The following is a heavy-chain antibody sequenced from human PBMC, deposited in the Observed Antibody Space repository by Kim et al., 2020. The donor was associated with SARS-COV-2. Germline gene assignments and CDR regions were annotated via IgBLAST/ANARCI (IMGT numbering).Heavy chain of an antibody. D-gene: IGHD4-17*01. CDR1: GFTFSSYG. CDR2: ISYDGSNK. Sequence: GGSLRLSCAASGFTFSSYGMHWVRQAPGKGLEWVAVISYDGSNKYYADSVKGRFTISRDNSKNTLYLQMNSLRAEDTAVYYCAKGTTVTYYWYFDLWGRGTLVTVSS. V-gene: IGHV3-30*18. J-gene: IGHJ2*01. CDR3: AKGTTVTYYWYFDL.